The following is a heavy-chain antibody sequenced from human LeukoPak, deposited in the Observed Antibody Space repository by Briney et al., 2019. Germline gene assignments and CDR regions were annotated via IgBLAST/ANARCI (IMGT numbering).Heavy chain of an antibody. D-gene: IGHD3-22*01. Sequence: GRSLRLSCAASGFTFSSYAMHWVRQAPGKGLGWVAVISYDGSNKYYADSVKGRFTISRDNSKNTLYLQMNSLRAEDTAVYYCARSDNYYDSSGYYGDYWGQGTLVTVSS. CDR1: GFTFSSYA. J-gene: IGHJ4*02. CDR3: ARSDNYYDSSGYYGDY. CDR2: ISYDGSNK. V-gene: IGHV3-30-3*01.